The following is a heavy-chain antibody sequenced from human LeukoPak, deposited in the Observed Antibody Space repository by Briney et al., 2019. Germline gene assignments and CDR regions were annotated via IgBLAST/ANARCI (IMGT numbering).Heavy chain of an antibody. D-gene: IGHD6-13*01. V-gene: IGHV4-30-4*01. CDR3: SRGLRIAAAGTPEGWFDP. J-gene: IGHJ5*02. Sequence: SQTLSLTCTVSGGSIRSGDYYWSWIRQPPGKGLEWIGYIYYSGSTYYNPSLKSQVTISVDTSKNQYSLKLSSVTAADTAVYYCSRGLRIAAAGTPEGWFDPWGQGTGVTVSA. CDR2: IYYSGST. CDR1: GGSIRSGDYY.